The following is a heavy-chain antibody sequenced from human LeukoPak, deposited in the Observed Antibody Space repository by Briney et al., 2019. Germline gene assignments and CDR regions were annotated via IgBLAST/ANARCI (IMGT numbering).Heavy chain of an antibody. CDR1: GFTFSSYE. Sequence: GGSLRLSCAASGFTFSSYEMSWVRQAPGKGLEWVSYISSSGSTIYYADSVKGRFTISRDNAKNSLYLQMNSLRAEDTAVYYCARDLWLAAAPLGYWGQGTLVTVSS. CDR2: ISSSGSTI. J-gene: IGHJ4*02. CDR3: ARDLWLAAAPLGY. V-gene: IGHV3-48*03. D-gene: IGHD6-13*01.